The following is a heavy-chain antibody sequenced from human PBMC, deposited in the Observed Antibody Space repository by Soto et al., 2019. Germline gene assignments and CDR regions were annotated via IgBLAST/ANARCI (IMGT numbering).Heavy chain of an antibody. CDR1: WFTFGNLG. J-gene: IGHJ6*03. CDR2: ISYDGSNK. Sequence: LRVWWRAVWFTFGNLGRHWVRKNKGKGLEWVAVISYDGSNKYYADSVKGRFTISRDNSKNTLYLQMNSLRAEDTADYYGAKGSYCSGGSCPYYYYYMDVWGKGTTVTVSS. D-gene: IGHD2-15*01. CDR3: AKGSYCSGGSCPYYYYYMDV. V-gene: IGHV3-30*18.